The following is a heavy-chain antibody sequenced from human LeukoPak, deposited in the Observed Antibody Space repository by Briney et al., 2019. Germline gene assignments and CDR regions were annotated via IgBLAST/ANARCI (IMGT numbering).Heavy chain of an antibody. Sequence: SEPLSFSSTASGGSISSSSYYWGWIRQPPGKGLGWIESIYYSGSTYYNPSLKSRVTISVDTSKNQCSLKLSSVTAADTAVYYCAARYQLGLDWGQGTLVTVSS. CDR3: AARYQLGLD. D-gene: IGHD2-2*01. J-gene: IGHJ4*02. V-gene: IGHV4-39*01. CDR1: GGSISSSSYY. CDR2: IYYSGST.